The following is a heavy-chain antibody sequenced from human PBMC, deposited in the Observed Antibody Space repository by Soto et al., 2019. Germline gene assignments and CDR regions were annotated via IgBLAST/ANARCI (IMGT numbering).Heavy chain of an antibody. CDR3: ARDPTYSSPGFYYGMDV. Sequence: GASVKVSCKASGGTFSSYAISWVRQAPGQGLEWMGGIIPIFGTANYAQKFQGRVTITADESTSTAYMELRSLRSEDTAVYYCARDPTYSSPGFYYGMDVWGQGTTVTVSS. J-gene: IGHJ6*02. CDR2: IIPIFGTA. D-gene: IGHD6-13*01. V-gene: IGHV1-69*13. CDR1: GGTFSSYA.